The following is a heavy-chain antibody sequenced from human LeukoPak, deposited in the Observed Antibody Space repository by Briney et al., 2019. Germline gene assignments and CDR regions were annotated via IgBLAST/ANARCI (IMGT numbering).Heavy chain of an antibody. J-gene: IGHJ4*02. CDR2: IIPIFGTA. V-gene: IGHV1-69*01. CDR1: GGTFSSYA. D-gene: IGHD3-22*01. Sequence: GSSVKVSCKASGGTFSSYAISWVRQAPGQGLEWMGGIIPIFGTANYAQKFQGRVTITADESTSTAYMELSSLRSEDTAVYYCARDGYYYDSSGYGYWGQGTLVTVSS. CDR3: ARDGYYYDSSGYGY.